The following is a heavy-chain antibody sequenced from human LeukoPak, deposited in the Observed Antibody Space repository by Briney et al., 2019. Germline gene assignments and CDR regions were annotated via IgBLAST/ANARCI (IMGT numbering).Heavy chain of an antibody. V-gene: IGHV3-30*02. Sequence: GGSLRLSCAASGFTFSSYGMHWVRQAPGKGLEWVAFIRYDGSNKYYADSVKGRFTISRDNSKNTLYLQMNSLRAEDTAVYYCAKGSKEVLFTRDHYMDVWGKGTTVTVSS. CDR2: IRYDGSNK. D-gene: IGHD3-3*01. CDR3: AKGSKEVLFTRDHYMDV. J-gene: IGHJ6*03. CDR1: GFTFSSYG.